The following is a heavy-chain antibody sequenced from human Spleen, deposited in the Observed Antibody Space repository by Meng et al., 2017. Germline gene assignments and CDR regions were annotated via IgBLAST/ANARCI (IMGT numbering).Heavy chain of an antibody. CDR3: ARRRRVVPAFDY. Sequence: GSLRLSCAVYGGSFSGYYWSWIRQPPGKGLEWIGYIYYSGSTNYNPSLKSRVTISVDTSKNQFSLKLSSVTAADTAVYYCARRRRVVPAFDYWGQGTLVTVSS. CDR1: GGSFSGYY. V-gene: IGHV4-59*01. J-gene: IGHJ4*02. CDR2: IYYSGST. D-gene: IGHD3-22*01.